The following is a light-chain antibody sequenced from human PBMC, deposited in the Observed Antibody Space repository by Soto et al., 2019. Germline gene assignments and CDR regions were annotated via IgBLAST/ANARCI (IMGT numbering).Light chain of an antibody. V-gene: IGLV2-14*01. CDR2: EVT. J-gene: IGLJ1*01. CDR3: SSYISTRTLYV. Sequence: QSALTQPASLSGSPGQSITISCTGTSSDVGAYNFVSWYQHHPGKVPKLMIYEVTNRPSGVSNRFSGYKSGNTASLTISGLQAEDEADYYCSSYISTRTLYVFGTGTKLTVL. CDR1: SSDVGAYNF.